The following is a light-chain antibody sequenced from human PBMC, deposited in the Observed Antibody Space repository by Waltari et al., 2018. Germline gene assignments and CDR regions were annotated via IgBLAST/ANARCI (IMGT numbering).Light chain of an antibody. V-gene: IGLV1-40*01. J-gene: IGLJ2*01. Sequence: QSVLTQPPSVSGPPGQRVTIPCSGSTTYIGAGHDVHWYQHLPGTAPKLLIYGTNNRPSGVPDRFSGSKSGTSASLAITGLQADDEADYFCQSFDNMLSGGVVFGGGTKLAVL. CDR1: TTYIGAGHD. CDR3: QSFDNMLSGGVV. CDR2: GTN.